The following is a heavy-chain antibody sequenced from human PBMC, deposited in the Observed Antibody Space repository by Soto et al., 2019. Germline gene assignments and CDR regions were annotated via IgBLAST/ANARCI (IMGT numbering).Heavy chain of an antibody. D-gene: IGHD1-26*01. J-gene: IGHJ4*02. Sequence: QVQLQESGPGLVKPSETLSLTCTVSGGSVSSGSYYWGWFRQPPGKGLEWIGYIYYSGGTNYNPSLNSRVTISVDTPKNQFSLKLSSVTAADTAVYYCARAGLGDGSDYWGQGTLVTVSS. CDR2: IYYSGGT. CDR3: ARAGLGDGSDY. CDR1: GGSVSSGSYY. V-gene: IGHV4-61*01.